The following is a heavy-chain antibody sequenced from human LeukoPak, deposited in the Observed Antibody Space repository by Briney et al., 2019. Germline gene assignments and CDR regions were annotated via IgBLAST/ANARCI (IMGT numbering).Heavy chain of an antibody. CDR3: AREEPSVSWFDP. CDR2: INPSGGST. Sequence: ASVKVSCKASGYTFTGYYMHWVRQAPGQGLGWMGIINPSGGSTSYAQKFQGRVTMTRDMSTSTVYMELSSLRSEDTAVYYCAREEPSVSWFDPWGQGTLVTVSS. D-gene: IGHD4-17*01. CDR1: GYTFTGYY. J-gene: IGHJ5*02. V-gene: IGHV1-46*01.